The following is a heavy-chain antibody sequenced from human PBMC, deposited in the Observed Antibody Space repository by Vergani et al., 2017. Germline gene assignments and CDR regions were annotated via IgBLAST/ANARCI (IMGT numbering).Heavy chain of an antibody. Sequence: QVQLQQWGAGLLKPSETLSLTCAVYGGSFSGYCWSWIRQPPGKGLEWIGEINHSGSTNYNPSLKSRVTISLDTSKNQFSLKLSSVTAADTAVYYCVRAPHRYGMDVWGQGTTVTVSS. J-gene: IGHJ6*02. CDR3: VRAPHRYGMDV. CDR2: INHSGST. V-gene: IGHV4-34*01. CDR1: GGSFSGYC.